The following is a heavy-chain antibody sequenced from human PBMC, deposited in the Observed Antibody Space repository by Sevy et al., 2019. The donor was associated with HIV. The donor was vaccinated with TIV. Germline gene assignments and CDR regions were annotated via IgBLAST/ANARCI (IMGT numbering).Heavy chain of an antibody. V-gene: IGHV3-15*07. J-gene: IGHJ6*02. D-gene: IGHD3-22*01. Sequence: GGSLRLSCAASGFTFSNAWMNWVRQAPGKGLEWVGRIKSKTDGGTTDYAAPVKGRFTISRDDSKNTLYLQMNSLKTADTAVYYCTTVGRYYDSSGYYYGSAAVYYYYGMDVWSQGTTVTVSS. CDR3: TTVGRYYDSSGYYYGSAAVYYYYGMDV. CDR1: GFTFSNAW. CDR2: IKSKTDGGTT.